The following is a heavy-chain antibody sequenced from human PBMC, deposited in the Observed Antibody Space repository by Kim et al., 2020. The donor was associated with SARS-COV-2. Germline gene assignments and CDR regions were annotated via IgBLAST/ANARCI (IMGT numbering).Heavy chain of an antibody. CDR3: ARRWDFWSVHGGMDV. D-gene: IGHD3-3*01. Sequence: GGSLRLSCAASGFTFSSYSMNWVRQAPGKGLEWVSSISSSSSYIYYADSVKGRFTISRDNAKNSLYLQMNSLRAEDTAVYYCARRWDFWSVHGGMDVWGQGTTVTVSS. J-gene: IGHJ6*02. CDR1: GFTFSSYS. V-gene: IGHV3-21*01. CDR2: ISSSSSYI.